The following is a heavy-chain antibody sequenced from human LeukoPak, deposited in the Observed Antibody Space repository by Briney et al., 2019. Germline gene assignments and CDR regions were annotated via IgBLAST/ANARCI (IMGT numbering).Heavy chain of an antibody. V-gene: IGHV3-23*01. J-gene: IGHJ4*02. CDR2: ISGRGRGGST. CDR1: GFTFNNFA. D-gene: IGHD3-10*01. Sequence: PGGSLRLSCAASGFTFNNFAMSWVRQAPGKGLEWVSAISGRGRGGSTNYADSVKGRFTISRDNSKNTLYLQMNSLRAEDTAVYYCAKVGIDGSGPFDHWGQGTLVTVSS. CDR3: AKVGIDGSGPFDH.